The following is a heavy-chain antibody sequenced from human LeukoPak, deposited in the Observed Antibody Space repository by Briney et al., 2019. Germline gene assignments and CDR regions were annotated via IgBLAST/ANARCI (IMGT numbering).Heavy chain of an antibody. D-gene: IGHD2-15*01. CDR2: INPNSGGT. V-gene: IGHV1-2*02. Sequence: ASVKVSCKASGYTLTGYYMHWVRQAPGQGLEWMGWINPNSGGTNYAQKFQGRVTMTRDTSISTAYMELSRLRSDDTAVYYCAREPDCSGGSCYSKGGNWFDPWGQGTLVTVSS. CDR3: AREPDCSGGSCYSKGGNWFDP. CDR1: GYTLTGYY. J-gene: IGHJ5*02.